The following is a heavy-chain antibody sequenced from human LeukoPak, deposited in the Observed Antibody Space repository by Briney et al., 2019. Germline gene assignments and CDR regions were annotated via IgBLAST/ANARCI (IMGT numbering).Heavy chain of an antibody. CDR3: ARGLPGLMVYYYYYMDV. D-gene: IGHD3-10*01. CDR2: MNPNSGST. Sequence: GASVTLSCKASGYTFTSYYMHWGRQAQGPGHGLKGWMNPNSGSTGYDQQFLGRVTMIRNTSISTAYMELSSLRSEDTAVYYCARGLPGLMVYYYYYMDVWGKGTTVTISS. CDR1: GYTFTSYY. J-gene: IGHJ6*03. V-gene: IGHV1-8*02.